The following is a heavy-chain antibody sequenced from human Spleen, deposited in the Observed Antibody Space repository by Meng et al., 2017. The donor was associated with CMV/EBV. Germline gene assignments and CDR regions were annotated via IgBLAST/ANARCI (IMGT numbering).Heavy chain of an antibody. D-gene: IGHD1/OR15-1a*01. CDR3: ARVVMAEQQLDY. J-gene: IGHJ4*02. V-gene: IGHV1-2*02. CDR1: GFTFSSYE. CDR2: INPNSGGT. Sequence: GESLKISCAASGFTFSSYEMNWVRQAPGKGLEWMGWINPNSGGTNFAQKFQGRITMTRDTSISTVYLELSSLRSDDTAMYYCARVVMAEQQLDYWGQGTLVTVSS.